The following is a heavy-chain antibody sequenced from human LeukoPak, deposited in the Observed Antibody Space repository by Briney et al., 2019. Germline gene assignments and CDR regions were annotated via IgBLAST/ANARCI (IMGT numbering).Heavy chain of an antibody. CDR2: IYSGGST. CDR1: GFTVSSNY. V-gene: IGHV3-66*01. J-gene: IGHJ3*02. Sequence: GGSLRLSCATSGFTVSSNYMSWVRQAPGKGLEWVSVIYSGGSTFYADSVKGRFTTSRDNSKNTLYLQMNSLRAEDTAVYYCARDRYDYDWGHYRPHDAYDIWGQGTKVTVSS. D-gene: IGHD3-16*02. CDR3: ARDRYDYDWGHYRPHDAYDI.